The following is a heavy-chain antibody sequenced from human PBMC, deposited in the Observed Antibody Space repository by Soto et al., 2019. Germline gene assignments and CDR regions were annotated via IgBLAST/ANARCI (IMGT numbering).Heavy chain of an antibody. CDR3: ATVRGTIFGVVISFHFDY. V-gene: IGHV1-24*01. CDR2: FDPEDGET. Sequence: GASLKVSCKVSGYTLTELSMHWVRQAPGKGLEWMGGFDPEDGETIYAQKFQGRVTMTEDTSTDTAYMELSSLRSEDTAVYYCATVRGTIFGVVISFHFDYWGQGTLVTVSS. CDR1: GYTLTELS. D-gene: IGHD3-3*01. J-gene: IGHJ4*02.